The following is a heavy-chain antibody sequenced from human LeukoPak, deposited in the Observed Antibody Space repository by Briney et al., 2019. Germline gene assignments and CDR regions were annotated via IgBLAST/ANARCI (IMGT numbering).Heavy chain of an antibody. CDR3: ARERWRQWLVRYNWFDP. V-gene: IGHV1-8*01. CDR2: MNPNSGNT. J-gene: IGHJ5*02. CDR1: GYTFTSYD. Sequence: ASVKVSCKASGYTFTSYDINWVRQATGQGLECMGWMNPNSGNTGYAQKFQGRVTMTRNTSISTAYMELSSLRSEDTAVYYCARERWRQWLVRYNWFDPWGQGTLVTVSS. D-gene: IGHD6-19*01.